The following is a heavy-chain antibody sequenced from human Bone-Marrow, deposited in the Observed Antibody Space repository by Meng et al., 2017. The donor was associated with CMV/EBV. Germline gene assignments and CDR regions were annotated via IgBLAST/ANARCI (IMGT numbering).Heavy chain of an antibody. CDR2: INPSGGST. D-gene: IGHD6-19*01. V-gene: IGHV1-46*01. CDR3: ASTSSGWYSLDY. J-gene: IGHJ4*02. Sequence: ASVKVSCKASGYTFTGYYMHWVRQAPGQGLEWMGIINPSGGSTSYAQKFQGRVTMTRDTSTSTVYMELSSLRSEDTAVYYCASTSSGWYSLDYWGQGTLVTVSS. CDR1: GYTFTGYY.